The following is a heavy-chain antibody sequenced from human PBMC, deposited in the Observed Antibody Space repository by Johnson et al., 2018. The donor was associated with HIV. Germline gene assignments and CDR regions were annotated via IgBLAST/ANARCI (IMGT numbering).Heavy chain of an antibody. D-gene: IGHD2/OR15-2a*01. CDR1: GFTFSSYA. CDR3: ARHFRDRPQGAAFDI. CDR2: ISYDGSNK. V-gene: IGHV3-30-3*01. J-gene: IGHJ3*02. Sequence: QVQLVEFGGGLVQPGGSLRLSCAASGFTFSSYAMHWVRQAPGKGLEWVAVISYDGSNKYYADSVKGRFTISRDNSKNTLYLQMNSLRAEETAVYYCARHFRDRPQGAAFDIWGQGTMVTVSS.